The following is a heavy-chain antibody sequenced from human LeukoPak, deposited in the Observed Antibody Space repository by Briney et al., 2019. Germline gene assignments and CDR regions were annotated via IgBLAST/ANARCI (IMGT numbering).Heavy chain of an antibody. CDR1: GFTFSNYW. D-gene: IGHD3-16*01. J-gene: IGHJ4*02. V-gene: IGHV3-74*01. CDR2: IKYDGSAT. Sequence: GGSLRLSCAASGFTFSNYWMHWIRQVPGKGLVWVSHIKYDGSATNYADSVKGRFTISRDNAKNTLYLQMNSLRAEDTAVYYCAKDLAPRVGGGYFFDYWGQGTLVTVSS. CDR3: AKDLAPRVGGGYFFDY.